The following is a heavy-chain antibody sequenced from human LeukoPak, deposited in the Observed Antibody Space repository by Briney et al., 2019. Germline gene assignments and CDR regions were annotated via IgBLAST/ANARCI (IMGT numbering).Heavy chain of an antibody. V-gene: IGHV4-34*01. D-gene: IGHD3-10*01. CDR2: INHSGST. CDR1: GGFFSGYY. CDR3: ARERMVRGVHNWFDP. J-gene: IGHJ5*02. Sequence: PSETLSLTCAVYGGFFSGYYWSWIRQPPGKGLECIGEINHSGSTNYNPSLKSRVTISVDTSKNQFSLKLSSVTAADTAVYYCARERMVRGVHNWFDPWGQGTLVTVSS.